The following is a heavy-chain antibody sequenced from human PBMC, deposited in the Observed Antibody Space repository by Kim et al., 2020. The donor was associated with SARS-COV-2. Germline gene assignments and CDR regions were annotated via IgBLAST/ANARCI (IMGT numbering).Heavy chain of an antibody. D-gene: IGHD6-19*01. V-gene: IGHV3-7*01. Sequence: ADFGKDRFTISRDNPKNSLYLQMNGLRADDTAMYYCARWIHNHGWSPDYWGPGTLVTVSS. CDR3: ARWIHNHGWSPDY. J-gene: IGHJ4*02.